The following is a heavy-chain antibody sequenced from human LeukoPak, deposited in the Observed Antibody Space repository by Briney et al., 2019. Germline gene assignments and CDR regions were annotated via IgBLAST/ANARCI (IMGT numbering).Heavy chain of an antibody. CDR2: MNPNSGNT. Sequence: ASVKVSCKASGYTFTSYDINWVRQATGQGLEWMGWMNPNSGNTGYAQKFQGRVTMTRNTSISTAYMELSSLRSEDTAMYYCARAHCSGGSCYYYYYGMDVWGQGTTVTVSS. V-gene: IGHV1-8*01. CDR3: ARAHCSGGSCYYYYYGMDV. J-gene: IGHJ6*02. CDR1: GYTFTSYD. D-gene: IGHD2-15*01.